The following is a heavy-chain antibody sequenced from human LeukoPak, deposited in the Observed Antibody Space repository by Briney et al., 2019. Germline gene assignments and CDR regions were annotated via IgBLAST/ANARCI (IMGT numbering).Heavy chain of an antibody. J-gene: IGHJ1*01. CDR3: ARGLDTVTTVDFQH. D-gene: IGHD4-17*01. CDR1: GYTFTSYV. Sequence: ASVKVSCKASGYTFTSYVISWVRQAPGQGLEWMGWISAYNGNTNYAQKLQGRVTMTTDTSTSTAYMELRSLRPDDTAVYYCARGLDTVTTVDFQHWGQGTLVTVSS. CDR2: ISAYNGNT. V-gene: IGHV1-18*01.